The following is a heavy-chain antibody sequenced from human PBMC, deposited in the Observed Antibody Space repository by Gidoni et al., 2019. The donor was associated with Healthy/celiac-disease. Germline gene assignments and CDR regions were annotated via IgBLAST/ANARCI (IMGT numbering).Heavy chain of an antibody. V-gene: IGHV4-39*01. D-gene: IGHD3-10*01. Sequence: QLPLQESGPGLVKPSETLSLPCTVSGGSIRSSSFYWGWIRQPPGKGLEWIGRIYYSGSTYYNPSLKSRVTISVDTSKNQFSLKLSSVTAADTAVYYCARHAPITMVRGVPKNNWFDPWGQGTLVTVSS. CDR3: ARHAPITMVRGVPKNNWFDP. CDR1: GGSIRSSSFY. J-gene: IGHJ5*02. CDR2: IYYSGST.